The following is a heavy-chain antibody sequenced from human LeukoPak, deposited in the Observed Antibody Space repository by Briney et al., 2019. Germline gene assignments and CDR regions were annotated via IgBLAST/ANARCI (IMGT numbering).Heavy chain of an antibody. Sequence: GGSLRLSCAASGFTFSDYYMSWIRQAPGKGLEWVSYISSSGSTMYYADSVKGRFTISRDNAKNSLYLQMNSLRAEDTAVYYCARDQYCSSTSCFPHDAFDIWGQGTMVTVSS. CDR3: ARDQYCSSTSCFPHDAFDI. CDR2: ISSSGSTM. V-gene: IGHV3-11*04. J-gene: IGHJ3*02. D-gene: IGHD2-2*01. CDR1: GFTFSDYY.